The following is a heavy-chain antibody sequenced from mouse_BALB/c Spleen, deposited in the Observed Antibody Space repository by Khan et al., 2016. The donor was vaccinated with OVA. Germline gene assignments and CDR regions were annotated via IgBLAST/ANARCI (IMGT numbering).Heavy chain of an antibody. V-gene: IGHV14-3*02. CDR3: TRGAYNGLFAY. J-gene: IGHJ3*01. Sequence: EVQLQESGAEFVKPGASVKLSCTASGFNIKDTYMHWFNQRPQQGLVWIGRIDPANGNVKYDPNFQDKATIAADASSNTAYLQLSSLTSADTAVYYCTRGAYNGLFAYWGQGTLVTVSA. D-gene: IGHD2-10*01. CDR2: IDPANGNV. CDR1: GFNIKDTY.